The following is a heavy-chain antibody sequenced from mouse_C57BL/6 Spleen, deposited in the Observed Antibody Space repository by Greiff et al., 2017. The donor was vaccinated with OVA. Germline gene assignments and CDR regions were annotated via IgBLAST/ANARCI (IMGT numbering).Heavy chain of an antibody. Sequence: EVQLKESGGGLVKPGGSLKLSCAASGFTFSDYGMHWVRQAPEKGLEWVAYLSSGSSTIYYADTVKGRFTISRDNAKNTLFLQMTSLRSEDTAMYYCARRDSSFFDYWGQGTTLTVSS. CDR1: GFTFSDYG. V-gene: IGHV5-17*01. CDR2: LSSGSSTI. D-gene: IGHD1-1*01. J-gene: IGHJ2*01. CDR3: ARRDSSFFDY.